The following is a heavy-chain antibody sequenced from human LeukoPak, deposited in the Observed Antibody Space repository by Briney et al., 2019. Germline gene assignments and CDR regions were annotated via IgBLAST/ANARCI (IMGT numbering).Heavy chain of an antibody. J-gene: IGHJ5*02. Sequence: GESLRLSCAASGFTFTTYWMSWVRQLPGKGLEWVANINQDGTEKYYVDSVKGRFTISRDNAKNSLYLQMNSLRAEDTAVYYCARDDYSSSWRWFDPWGQGTLVTVSS. CDR3: ARDDYSSSWRWFDP. CDR1: GFTFTTYW. CDR2: INQDGTEK. D-gene: IGHD6-6*01. V-gene: IGHV3-7*01.